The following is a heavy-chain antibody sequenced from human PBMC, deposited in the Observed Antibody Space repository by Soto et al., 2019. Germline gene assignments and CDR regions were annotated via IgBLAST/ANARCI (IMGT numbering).Heavy chain of an antibody. CDR3: ARGAHPLLRYFDWLPPVGYYGMDV. D-gene: IGHD3-9*01. Sequence: ASVKVSCKASGYTFTSYGISWVRQAPGQGLEWMGWISAYNGNTNYAQKLQGRVTITADKSTSTAYMELSSLRSEDTAVYYCARGAHPLLRYFDWLPPVGYYGMDVWGQGTTVTVSS. CDR2: ISAYNGNT. J-gene: IGHJ6*02. CDR1: GYTFTSYG. V-gene: IGHV1-18*01.